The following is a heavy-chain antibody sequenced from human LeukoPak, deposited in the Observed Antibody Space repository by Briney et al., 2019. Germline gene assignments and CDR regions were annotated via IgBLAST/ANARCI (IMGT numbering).Heavy chain of an antibody. V-gene: IGHV4-34*01. CDR1: GGSFSGYY. CDR3: ARSFGSSWPLDAWFDP. CDR2: INHSGST. Sequence: SETLSLTCAVYGGSFSGYYWSWIRQPPGKGLEWIGEINHSGSTNYNPSLKSRVTISVDTSKNQFSLKLSSVTAVDTAVYYCARSFGSSWPLDAWFDPWGQGTLVTVSS. J-gene: IGHJ5*02. D-gene: IGHD6-13*01.